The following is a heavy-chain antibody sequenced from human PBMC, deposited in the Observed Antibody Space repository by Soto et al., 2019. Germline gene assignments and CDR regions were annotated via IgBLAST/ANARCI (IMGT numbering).Heavy chain of an antibody. CDR2: IYYSGST. V-gene: IGHV4-39*01. CDR1: GGSISSSSYY. CDR3: ARSTTWSYYYYGMDV. D-gene: IGHD2-2*01. Sequence: GTLSLSCTVSGGSISSSSYYWGWIRQPPGKGLEWIGSIYYSGSTYYNPSLKSRVTISVDTSKNQFSLKLSSVTAADTAVYYCARSTTWSYYYYGMDVWGQGTTVTVSS. J-gene: IGHJ6*02.